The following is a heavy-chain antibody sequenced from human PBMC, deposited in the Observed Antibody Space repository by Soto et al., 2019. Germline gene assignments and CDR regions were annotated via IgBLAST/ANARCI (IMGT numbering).Heavy chain of an antibody. CDR3: ARAPSYCSGGSCYEGAFDY. V-gene: IGHV1-69*01. D-gene: IGHD2-15*01. J-gene: IGHJ4*02. Sequence: QVQLVQSGAEVKKPGSSVKVSCKASGGTFSSYAISWVRQAPGQGLEWMGGIIPIFGTANYAQKFQGRVTITADESTSTAYVELSSLRSEDTAVYYCARAPSYCSGGSCYEGAFDYWGQGTLVTVSS. CDR2: IIPIFGTA. CDR1: GGTFSSYA.